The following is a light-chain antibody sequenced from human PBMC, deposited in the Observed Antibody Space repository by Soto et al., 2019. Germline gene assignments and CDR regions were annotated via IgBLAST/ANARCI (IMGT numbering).Light chain of an antibody. CDR1: QTISSH. Sequence: DIQMTQSPSSLSASVGDIVIITFRASQTISSHLNWYQQKPGKAPNLLVYAASSLQSGVPSRFAGSGSGTDFTLTISSLQPEDFATYFCQQSYTTPITFGQGTRLEIK. V-gene: IGKV1-39*01. CDR2: AAS. CDR3: QQSYTTPIT. J-gene: IGKJ5*01.